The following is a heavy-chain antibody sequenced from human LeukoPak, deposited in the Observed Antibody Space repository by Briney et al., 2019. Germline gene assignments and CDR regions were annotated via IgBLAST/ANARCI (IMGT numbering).Heavy chain of an antibody. J-gene: IGHJ4*02. D-gene: IGHD1-26*01. CDR3: ATPSGSYPTFDY. CDR2: INHSGST. CDR1: GGSFSGYY. V-gene: IGHV4-34*01. Sequence: SETLSLTCAVYGGSFSGYYWSWIRQPPGKGLGWIGEINHSGSTNYNPSLKSRVTISVDTSKNQFSLKLSSVTAADTAVYYCATPSGSYPTFDYWGQGTLVTVSS.